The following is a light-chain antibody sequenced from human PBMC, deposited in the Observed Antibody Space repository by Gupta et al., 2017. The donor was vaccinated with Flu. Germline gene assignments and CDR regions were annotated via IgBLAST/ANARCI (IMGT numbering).Light chain of an antibody. CDR2: DNN. CDR1: SSNIGSNV. V-gene: IGLV1-44*01. Sequence: VTISCSGSSSNIGSNVVSWYQQLPGTAPQLLIFDNNQRPSGVPARFSCSTSWTSASPVISARQYKDDADYYCSASDASMNGLVVFGGGTQVTVL. J-gene: IGLJ3*02. CDR3: SASDASMNGLVV.